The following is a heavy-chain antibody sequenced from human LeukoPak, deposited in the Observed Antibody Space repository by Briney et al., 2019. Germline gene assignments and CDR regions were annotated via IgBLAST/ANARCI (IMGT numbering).Heavy chain of an antibody. Sequence: ASVKVSCKASGYTFTDYYLHWVRQAPGQGLEWMGWINPNSGGTNYAQTFQGRVTMTRDTSITTAYLELSRLRSDDTAVYYCAKDLRRIAAYYFDYWGQGTLVTVSS. CDR2: INPNSGGT. CDR3: AKDLRRIAAYYFDY. J-gene: IGHJ4*02. V-gene: IGHV1-2*02. D-gene: IGHD6-25*01. CDR1: GYTFTDYY.